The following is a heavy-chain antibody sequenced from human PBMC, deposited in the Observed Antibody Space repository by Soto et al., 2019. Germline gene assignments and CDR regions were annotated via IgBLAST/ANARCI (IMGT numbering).Heavy chain of an antibody. D-gene: IGHD6-19*01. CDR3: VKDRGYSSGSGSFDI. V-gene: IGHV3-64D*08. CDR2: ISSNGGST. CDR1: GFTFSSYA. J-gene: IGHJ3*02. Sequence: GGSLRLSCSASGFTFSSYAMHWVRQAPGKGLEYVSAISSNGGSTYYADSVKGRFTISRDNSKNTLYLQMSSLRAEDTAVYYCVKDRGYSSGSGSFDIWGQGTMVTVSS.